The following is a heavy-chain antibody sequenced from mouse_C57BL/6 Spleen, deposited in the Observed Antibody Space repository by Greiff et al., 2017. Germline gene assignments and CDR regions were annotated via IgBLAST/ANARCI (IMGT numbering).Heavy chain of an antibody. CDR2: ISYSGST. CDR3: ARDPYYYGTWYFDV. V-gene: IGHV3-1*01. J-gene: IGHJ1*03. CDR1: GYSITRGYD. D-gene: IGHD1-1*01. Sequence: EVQLQESGPGMVEPSQSLSLTCPVTGYSITRGYDWHWIRHFPGNKLEWMGYISYSGSTNYNPSLKSRISITHDTSKNHFFLKLNSVTTEDTATYYCARDPYYYGTWYFDVWGTVTTVTVHS.